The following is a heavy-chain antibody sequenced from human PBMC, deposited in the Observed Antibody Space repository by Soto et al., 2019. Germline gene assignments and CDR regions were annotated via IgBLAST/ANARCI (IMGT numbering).Heavy chain of an antibody. J-gene: IGHJ6*02. CDR1: GFSFSSFS. CDR3: ERHSDVLRVTYGLDV. CDR2: ITSTYT. Sequence: EVQLVESGGGLVKPGGSLRLSCAASGFSFSSFSANWVRQAPGKGLEWVSCITSTYTKYADSVKGRFTISRDNANTSVIPQMNSMRADDTDIYYSERHSDVLRVTYGLDVWGQGTTVPVSS. D-gene: IGHD3-3*01. V-gene: IGHV3-21*01.